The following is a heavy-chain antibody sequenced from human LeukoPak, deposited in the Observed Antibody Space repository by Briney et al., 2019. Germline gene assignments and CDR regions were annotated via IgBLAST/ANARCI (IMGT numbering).Heavy chain of an antibody. CDR1: GGSFSGYY. CDR3: ARVSRGTAMVNY. V-gene: IGHV4-34*01. D-gene: IGHD5-18*01. CDR2: INHSGST. J-gene: IGHJ4*02. Sequence: SETLSLTCAVYGGSFSGYYWSWIRQPPGKGLEWIGEINHSGSTNYNPSLKSRVTISVDTSKNQFSLKLSSVTAADTAVYYCARVSRGTAMVNYWGQGTLVTVSS.